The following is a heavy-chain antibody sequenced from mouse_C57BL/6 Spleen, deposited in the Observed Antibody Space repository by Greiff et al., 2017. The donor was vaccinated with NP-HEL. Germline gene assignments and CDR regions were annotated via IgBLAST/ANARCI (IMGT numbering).Heavy chain of an antibody. CDR2: INPYNGGT. CDR1: GYTFTDYY. Sequence: EVQLQQSGPVLVKPGASVKMSCKASGYTFTDYYMNWVKQSHGKSLEWIGVINPYNGGTSYNQKFKGKATLTVDKSSSTAYMELNSLTSEDSAVYYCASEYYYDYDEGGWFAYWGQGTLVTVSA. CDR3: ASEYYYDYDEGGWFAY. D-gene: IGHD2-4*01. J-gene: IGHJ3*01. V-gene: IGHV1-19*01.